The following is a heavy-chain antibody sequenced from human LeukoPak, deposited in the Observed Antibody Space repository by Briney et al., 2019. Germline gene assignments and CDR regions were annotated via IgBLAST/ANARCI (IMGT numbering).Heavy chain of an antibody. D-gene: IGHD3-10*01. CDR1: GYTFTGYY. V-gene: IGHV1-46*01. J-gene: IGHJ3*02. CDR2: INPSGGST. CDR3: SIDYYGSGSYQGNGAFDI. Sequence: GASVKVSCKASGYTFTGYYMHWVRQAPGQGLEWMGIINPSGGSTSYAQKFQGRVTMTRDTSTSTVYMELSSLRSEDTAVYYCSIDYYGSGSYQGNGAFDIWGQGTMVTVSS.